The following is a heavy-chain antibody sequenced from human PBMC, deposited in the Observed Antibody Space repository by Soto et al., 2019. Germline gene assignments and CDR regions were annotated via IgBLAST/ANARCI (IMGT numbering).Heavy chain of an antibody. CDR3: ARGSSYYDFWSGYVGY. CDR1: GFSFSNYA. Sequence: GGSLRLSCVASGFSFSNYAMHWVRQAPGKGLEYVSAISNNGVSTYYANSVKGRFIISRDNSKNTLYLQMGSLRAEDMAVYYCARGSSYYDFWSGYVGYWGQGTLVTVSS. CDR2: ISNNGVST. J-gene: IGHJ4*02. V-gene: IGHV3-64*01. D-gene: IGHD3-3*01.